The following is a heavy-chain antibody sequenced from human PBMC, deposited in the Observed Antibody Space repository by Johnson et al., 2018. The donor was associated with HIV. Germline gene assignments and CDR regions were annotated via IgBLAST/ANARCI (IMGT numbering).Heavy chain of an antibody. CDR3: ARDGDDGDEADDTKGAFDI. D-gene: IGHD3-9*01. V-gene: IGHV3-66*02. J-gene: IGHJ3*02. Sequence: VPPGGSLRLSCAASGFTVSSNYMSWVRQAPGKGLEWVSVIYSGGSTYYVDSVKARFTISRDDARNTLYLQMNSLRVEDTALYYCARDGDDGDEADDTKGAFDIWGQGTMVTVSS. CDR2: IYSGGST. CDR1: GFTVSSNY.